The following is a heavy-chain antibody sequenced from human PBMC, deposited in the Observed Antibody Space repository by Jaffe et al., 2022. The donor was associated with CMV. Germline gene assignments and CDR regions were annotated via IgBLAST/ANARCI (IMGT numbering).Heavy chain of an antibody. J-gene: IGHJ6*03. Sequence: QLQLQESGPGLVKPSETLSLTCTVSGGSISSSSYYWGWIRQPPGKGLEWIGSIYYSGSTYYNPSLKSRVTISVDTSKNQFSLKLSSVTAADTAVYYCARQKVGYCSGGSCPYYYYYYMDVWGKGTTVTVSS. D-gene: IGHD2-15*01. V-gene: IGHV4-39*01. CDR1: GGSISSSSYY. CDR2: IYYSGST. CDR3: ARQKVGYCSGGSCPYYYYYYMDV.